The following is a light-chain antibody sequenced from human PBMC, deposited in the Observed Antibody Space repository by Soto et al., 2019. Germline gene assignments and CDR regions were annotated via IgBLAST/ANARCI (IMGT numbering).Light chain of an antibody. J-gene: IGKJ2*01. CDR1: QSLVFSDGNTY. V-gene: IGKV2-30*01. Sequence: DVVMTQSPLSLPVTLGQPASISCRSSQSLVFSDGNTYLSWIQQRPGQSPRRLFYKVSNRDSGVPDRFSGSESGTDFTLKISRVEAEDVGVYYCMQGTHWPPYTFGQGTKLEIK. CDR2: KVS. CDR3: MQGTHWPPYT.